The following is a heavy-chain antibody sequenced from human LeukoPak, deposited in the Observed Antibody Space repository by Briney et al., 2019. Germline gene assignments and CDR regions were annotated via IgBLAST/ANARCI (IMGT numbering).Heavy chain of an antibody. Sequence: PGKSLRLSCAASGFPFSSYGMHWVRQAPGKGLEWVALIWFDGSKKYYVDSVKGRFTISRDNSKNTLSLQMNSLRAEDTALYYCARDFTGGYTYGYPDYWGQGTLVTVSS. CDR1: GFPFSSYG. D-gene: IGHD5-18*01. CDR3: ARDFTGGYTYGYPDY. V-gene: IGHV3-33*01. J-gene: IGHJ4*02. CDR2: IWFDGSKK.